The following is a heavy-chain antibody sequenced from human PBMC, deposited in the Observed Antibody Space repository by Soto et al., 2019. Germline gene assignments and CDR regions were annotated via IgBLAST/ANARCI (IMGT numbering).Heavy chain of an antibody. D-gene: IGHD3-10*01. CDR2: IYNTGST. J-gene: IGHJ4*02. CDR3: ASRNYYGSGSYHYYFDY. CDR1: GGSFTNYY. Sequence: SETLSLTCTVSGGSFTNYYWSWIRQPPGRGLEWIGYIYNTGSTNYNPSLKSRVTISVDTSKNQFSLKLSSVTAADTAVYYCASRNYYGSGSYHYYFDYWGQGALVTV. V-gene: IGHV4-59*08.